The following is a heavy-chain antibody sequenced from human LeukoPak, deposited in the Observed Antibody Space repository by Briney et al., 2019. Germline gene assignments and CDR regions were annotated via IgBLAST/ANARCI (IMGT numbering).Heavy chain of an antibody. CDR2: IIPIFGTA. V-gene: IGHV1-69*06. CDR1: GYTFTSYG. D-gene: IGHD3-10*01. J-gene: IGHJ3*02. CDR3: ASEYGSGSYYNAAFDI. Sequence: ASVKVSCKASGYTFTSYGISWVRQAPGQGLEWMGGIIPIFGTANYAQKFQGRVTITADKSTSTAYMELSSLRSEDTAVYYCASEYGSGSYYNAAFDIWGQGTMVTVSS.